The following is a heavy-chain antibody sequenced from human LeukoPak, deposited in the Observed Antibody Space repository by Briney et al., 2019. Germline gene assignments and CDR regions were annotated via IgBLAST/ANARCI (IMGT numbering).Heavy chain of an antibody. CDR2: ITFHGRDT. CDR3: VKVGISTYDH. CDR1: GLTFSSSD. D-gene: IGHD2/OR15-2a*01. V-gene: IGHV3-64D*06. J-gene: IGHJ4*02. Sequence: GGSLRLSCSVSGLTFSSSDMHWVRQAPGKALEYVSAITFHGRDTYYADSVNGRFTISRDNSKDTLYLQMSNLRPEDTAIYYCVKVGISTYDHWGQGTLVTVSS.